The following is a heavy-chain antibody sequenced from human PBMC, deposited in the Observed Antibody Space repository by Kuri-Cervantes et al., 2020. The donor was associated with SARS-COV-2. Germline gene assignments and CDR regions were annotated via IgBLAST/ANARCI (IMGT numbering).Heavy chain of an antibody. CDR3: ARERYYSGHYGMDV. J-gene: IGHJ6*02. V-gene: IGHV3-48*01. Sequence: GESLLISWAASGFTFSDYSMNWVRQAPGKVLEWVSYIGSSSSIIYYAYSMKGRFTISRDNAKNSLSLQMDSLRAEDTAVYYCARERYYSGHYGMDVWGQGTTVTVSS. CDR2: IGSSSSII. CDR1: GFTFSDYS. D-gene: IGHD3-10*01.